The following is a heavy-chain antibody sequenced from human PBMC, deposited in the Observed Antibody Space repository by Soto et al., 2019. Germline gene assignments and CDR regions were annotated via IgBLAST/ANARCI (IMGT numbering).Heavy chain of an antibody. Sequence: ASVKVSCKASGYSFTTHGISWVRRAPGHGLEWMGWISAYNGATHYVQKFQGRLTMTTDTSTSTAYMELRSLTSDDTAVYYCARDPPFSGILRVSRLMDVWGQGTTVTVSS. J-gene: IGHJ6*02. D-gene: IGHD6-19*01. CDR2: ISAYNGAT. CDR3: ARDPPFSGILRVSRLMDV. V-gene: IGHV1-18*04. CDR1: GYSFTTHG.